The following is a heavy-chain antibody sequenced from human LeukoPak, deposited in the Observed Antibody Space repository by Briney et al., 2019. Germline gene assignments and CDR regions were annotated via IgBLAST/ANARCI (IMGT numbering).Heavy chain of an antibody. CDR1: GFTFGDYA. D-gene: IGHD1-26*01. J-gene: IGHJ5*02. CDR3: ARDLELSS. Sequence: GGSLRLSCAASGFTFGDYAMSWVRQAPGKGLEWVSSISSSSSYIYYADSVKGRFTISRDNAKNSLYLQMNSLRAEDTAVYYCARDLELSSWGQGTLVTVSS. V-gene: IGHV3-21*01. CDR2: ISSSSSYI.